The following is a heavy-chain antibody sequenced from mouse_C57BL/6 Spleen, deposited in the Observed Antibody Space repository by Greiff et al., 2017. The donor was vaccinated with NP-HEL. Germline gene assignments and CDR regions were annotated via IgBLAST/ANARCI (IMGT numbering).Heavy chain of an antibody. CDR2: IYPGSGST. J-gene: IGHJ4*01. V-gene: IGHV1-55*01. CDR3: ARDYSNYGYYAMDY. D-gene: IGHD2-5*01. CDR1: GYTFTSYW. Sequence: QVQLQQPGAELVKPGASVKMSCKASGYTFTSYWITWVKQRPGQGLEWIGDIYPGSGSTNYNEKFKSKATLTVDTSSSTAYMQLSSLTSEDSAVYYCARDYSNYGYYAMDYWGQGTSVTVSS.